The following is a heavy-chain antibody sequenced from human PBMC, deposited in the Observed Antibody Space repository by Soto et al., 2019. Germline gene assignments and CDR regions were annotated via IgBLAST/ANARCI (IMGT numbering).Heavy chain of an antibody. D-gene: IGHD3-10*01. J-gene: IGHJ4*02. Sequence: SETLSLTCAVSGGSISSYYWSWIRQPPGKGLEWIGYIYYSGSTNYNPSLKSRVTISVDTSKNQFSLKLSSVTAADTAVYYCARQAMVRGVIRPLDYWGQGTLVTVSS. V-gene: IGHV4-59*08. CDR1: GGSISSYY. CDR2: IYYSGST. CDR3: ARQAMVRGVIRPLDY.